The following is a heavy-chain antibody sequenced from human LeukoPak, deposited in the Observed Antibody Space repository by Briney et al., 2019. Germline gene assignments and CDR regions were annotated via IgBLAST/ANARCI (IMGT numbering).Heavy chain of an antibody. V-gene: IGHV3-23*01. J-gene: IGHJ4*02. CDR1: GFTFSSYA. CDR2: ISGSGGST. CDR3: AKHPITYYYDSSGYYLYYFDY. Sequence: TGGSLRLSCAASGFTFSSYAMSWVRQAPGKGLEWVSAISGSGGSTYYADSVKGRFTISRDNSKNTLYLQMNSLRAEDTAVYYCAKHPITYYYDSSGYYLYYFDYWGQGTLVTVSS. D-gene: IGHD3-22*01.